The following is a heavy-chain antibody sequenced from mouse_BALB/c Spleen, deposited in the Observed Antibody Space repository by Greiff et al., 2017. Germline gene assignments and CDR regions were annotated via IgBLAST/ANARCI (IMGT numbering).Heavy chain of an antibody. CDR3: ARSGTTAMDY. CDR1: GYTFTSYW. CDR2: IDPSDSET. J-gene: IGHJ4*01. Sequence: QVQLQQPGAELVKPGAPVKLSCKASGYTFTSYWMNWVKQRPGRGLEWIGRIDPSDSETHYNQKFKDKATLTVDKSSSTAYIQLSSLTSEDSAVYYCARSGTTAMDYWGQGTSVTVSS. V-gene: IGHV1-69*02. D-gene: IGHD1-1*01.